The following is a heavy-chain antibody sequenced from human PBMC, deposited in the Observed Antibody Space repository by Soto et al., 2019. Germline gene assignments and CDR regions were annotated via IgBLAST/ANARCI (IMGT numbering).Heavy chain of an antibody. CDR2: ISYDGSNK. CDR3: AKGPPGAGTHAYYYYGMDV. CDR1: GFTFSSYG. Sequence: GGSLRLSCAASGFTFSSYGMHWVRQAPGKGLEWVAVISYDGSNKYYADSVKGRFTISRDNSKNTLYLQMNSLRAEDTAVYYCAKGPPGAGTHAYYYYGMDVWGQGTTVTVSS. J-gene: IGHJ6*02. V-gene: IGHV3-30*18. D-gene: IGHD6-19*01.